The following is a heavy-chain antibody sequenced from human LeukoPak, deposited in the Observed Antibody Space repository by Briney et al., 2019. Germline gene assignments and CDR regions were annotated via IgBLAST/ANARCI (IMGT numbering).Heavy chain of an antibody. J-gene: IGHJ4*02. CDR1: GFTFSSYW. CDR2: ISSDGSST. D-gene: IGHD2-15*01. Sequence: PGGSLRLSCVASGFTFSSYWMHWVRQAPGKGLVWVSRISSDGSSTSYADSVKGRFTTSRDNSKNTLYLQMNSLRAEDTAVYYCAKLGYCSGGSCYRSFSFWGQGTLVTVSS. CDR3: AKLGYCSGGSCYRSFSF. V-gene: IGHV3-74*01.